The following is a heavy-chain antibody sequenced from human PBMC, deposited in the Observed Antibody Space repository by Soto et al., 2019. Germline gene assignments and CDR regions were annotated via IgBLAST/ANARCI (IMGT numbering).Heavy chain of an antibody. D-gene: IGHD1-1*01. CDR3: ARADRTTETIVYFDF. CDR2: ITTYNGGNT. CDR1: GHTFSYYG. Sequence: ASVKVSCKASGHTFSYYGISWVRQAPGQGLEWMGWITTYNGGNTDYAQKVQGRVTLTIDTSTSTANMELWSLRSDDTAVYYCARADRTTETIVYFDFWGQGTLVTVSS. J-gene: IGHJ4*02. V-gene: IGHV1-18*01.